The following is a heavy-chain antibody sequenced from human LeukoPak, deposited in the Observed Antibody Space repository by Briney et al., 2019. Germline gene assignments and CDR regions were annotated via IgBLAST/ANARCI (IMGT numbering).Heavy chain of an antibody. Sequence: GGSLRLSCAASGFTFSDYYMSWIRQAPGKGLEWVSYISSSGSTIYYADSVKGRFTISRDNAKNSLYLQMNSLRAEDTAVYYCARDVGTYCGGDCYSPNWFDPWGQGTLVTVSS. CDR3: ARDVGTYCGGDCYSPNWFDP. CDR2: ISSSGSTI. CDR1: GFTFSDYY. V-gene: IGHV3-11*04. D-gene: IGHD2-21*01. J-gene: IGHJ5*02.